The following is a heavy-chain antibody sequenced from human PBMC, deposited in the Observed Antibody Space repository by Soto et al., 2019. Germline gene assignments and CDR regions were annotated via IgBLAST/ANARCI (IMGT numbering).Heavy chain of an antibody. CDR2: ISGSGGST. Sequence: EVQLLESGGGLGQPGGSLRLSCAASGFSFSSCAMSWVRQAPGKGLEWVSAISGSGGSTYYADSVKGRFTISRDNSKNTLYLQMNSLRAEDTAVYYCAKDRHYGGKGCYFAYWGQGTLVTVSS. CDR1: GFSFSSCA. CDR3: AKDRHYGGKGCYFAY. V-gene: IGHV3-23*01. D-gene: IGHD4-17*01. J-gene: IGHJ4*02.